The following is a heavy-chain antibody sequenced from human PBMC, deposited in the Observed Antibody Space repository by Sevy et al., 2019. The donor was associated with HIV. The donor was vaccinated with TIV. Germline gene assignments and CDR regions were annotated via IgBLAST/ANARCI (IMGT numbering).Heavy chain of an antibody. CDR1: GFNVSSNY. J-gene: IGHJ6*02. D-gene: IGHD3-22*01. CDR2: IYSGANT. V-gene: IGHV3-53*01. CDR3: ARDRITYYYVSSGYYTSGYGMDV. Sequence: GGSLRLSCAASGFNVSSNYMNWIRQAPGKGLEWVSVIYSGANTYYADSVKGRFTISRDTSKNTLYLQMNSLRAEDTAVYYCARDRITYYYVSSGYYTSGYGMDVWGQGTTVTVSS.